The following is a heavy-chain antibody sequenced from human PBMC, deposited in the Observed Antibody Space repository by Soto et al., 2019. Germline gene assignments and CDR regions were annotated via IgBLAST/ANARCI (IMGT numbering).Heavy chain of an antibody. D-gene: IGHD2-21*02. CDR3: AKQEAYCGGDCPAYGMDV. J-gene: IGHJ6*02. V-gene: IGHV3-23*01. CDR2: ISGSGGST. CDR1: GFTFSSYA. Sequence: EVQLLESGGGLVQPGGSLRLSCAASGFTFSSYAMSWVRQAPGKGLEWVSAISGSGGSTYYADSVKGRFTISRDNSKNTLYLQMNSLRAEDTAVYYCAKQEAYCGGDCPAYGMDVWGQGTTVTVSS.